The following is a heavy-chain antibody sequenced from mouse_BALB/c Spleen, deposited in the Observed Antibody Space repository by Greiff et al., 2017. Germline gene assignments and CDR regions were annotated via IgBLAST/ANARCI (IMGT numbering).Heavy chain of an antibody. D-gene: IGHD1-1*01. Sequence: VQLQQSGPELVKPGASVKISCKASGYSFTGYYMHWVKQSHVKSLEWIGRINPYNGATSYNQNFKDKASLTVDKSSSTAYMELHSLTSEDSAVYYCARYTTVVDYAMDYWGQGTSVTVSS. V-gene: IGHV1-31*01. CDR1: GYSFTGYY. CDR3: ARYTTVVDYAMDY. J-gene: IGHJ4*01. CDR2: INPYNGAT.